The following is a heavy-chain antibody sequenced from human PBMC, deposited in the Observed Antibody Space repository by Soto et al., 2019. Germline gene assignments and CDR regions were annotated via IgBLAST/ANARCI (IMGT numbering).Heavy chain of an antibody. J-gene: IGHJ6*03. D-gene: IGHD6-6*01. Sequence: GGSLRLSCAASGFTFSSYAMSWVRQAPGKGLEWVSAISGSGGSTYYADSVKGRFTISRDNSKNTLYLQMNSLRAKDTAVYYCANNLAARPRTYYYYYYMDVWGKGTTVTVSS. CDR3: ANNLAARPRTYYYYYYMDV. V-gene: IGHV3-23*01. CDR1: GFTFSSYA. CDR2: ISGSGGST.